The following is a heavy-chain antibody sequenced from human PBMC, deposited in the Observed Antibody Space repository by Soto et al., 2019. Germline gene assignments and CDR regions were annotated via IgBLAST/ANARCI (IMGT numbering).Heavy chain of an antibody. Sequence: XGSLRLSVAASGFTVTRYSMNWVRQAPGKGLEWVSSISSTTNYIYYADSMKGRFTVSRDNAKNSVYLDMNSLSAEDTAVYYCQRESEDLTSNFDYWGQGTLVTVSS. CDR3: QRESEDLTSNFDY. CDR1: GFTVTRYS. CDR2: ISSTTNYI. V-gene: IGHV3-21*01. J-gene: IGHJ4*02.